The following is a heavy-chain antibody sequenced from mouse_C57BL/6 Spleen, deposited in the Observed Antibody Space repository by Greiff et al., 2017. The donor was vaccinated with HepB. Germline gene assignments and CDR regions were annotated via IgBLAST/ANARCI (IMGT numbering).Heavy chain of an antibody. V-gene: IGHV5-4*01. CDR3: ARDGYYPYYFDY. Sequence: EVKVVESGGGLVKPGGSLKLSCAASGFTFSSYAMSWVRQTPEKRLEWVATISDGGSYTYYPDNVKGRFTISRDNAKNNLYLQMSHLKSEDTAMYYCARDGYYPYYFDYWGQGTTLTVSS. J-gene: IGHJ2*01. CDR2: ISDGGSYT. D-gene: IGHD2-3*01. CDR1: GFTFSSYA.